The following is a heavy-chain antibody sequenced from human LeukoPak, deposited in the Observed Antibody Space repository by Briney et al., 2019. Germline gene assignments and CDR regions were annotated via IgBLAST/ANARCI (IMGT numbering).Heavy chain of an antibody. CDR3: ARVGPYCSSTSCYFHYYYGMDV. D-gene: IGHD2-2*01. CDR1: GFTFSSYA. V-gene: IGHV3-30-3*01. J-gene: IGHJ6*02. CDR2: ISYDGSNK. Sequence: GGSLRLSCAASGFTFSSYAMHWVRQALGKGLEWVAVISYDGSNKYYADSVKGRFTISRDNSKNTLYLQMNSLRAEDTAVYYCARVGPYCSSTSCYFHYYYGMDVWGQGTTVTVSS.